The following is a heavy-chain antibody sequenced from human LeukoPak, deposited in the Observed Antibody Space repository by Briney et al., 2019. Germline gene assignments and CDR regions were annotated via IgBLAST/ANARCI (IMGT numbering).Heavy chain of an antibody. V-gene: IGHV3-74*01. Sequence: GGSLRLSCAASGFTFSNYWMHWVRHAPGKGLVWVSRIHSDGSSTTSADSVKGRFTISRDNAENTLYLQMNSLRAEDTAVYYCAKEGRSLQTYWGQGTLVTVSS. CDR3: AKEGRSLQTY. D-gene: IGHD5-24*01. CDR2: IHSDGSST. CDR1: GFTFSNYW. J-gene: IGHJ4*02.